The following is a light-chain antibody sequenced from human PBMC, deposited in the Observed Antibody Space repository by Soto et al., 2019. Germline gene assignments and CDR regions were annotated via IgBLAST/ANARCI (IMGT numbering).Light chain of an antibody. CDR1: QSVTSSY. CDR2: SAS. J-gene: IGKJ1*01. CDR3: QQYGTSPWT. Sequence: EIVLTQSPGTLSLSPGERATLSCRASQSVTSSYLAWYQQKPGQAHSLPIYSASSRATGIPDSFSGSGSGTDSTPTSSRPEPEDCAVYYCQQYGTSPWTFGQGTKVEIK. V-gene: IGKV3-20*01.